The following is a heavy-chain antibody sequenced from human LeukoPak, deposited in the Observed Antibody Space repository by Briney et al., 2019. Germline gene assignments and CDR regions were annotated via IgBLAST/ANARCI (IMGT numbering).Heavy chain of an antibody. D-gene: IGHD2-2*01. CDR1: GGSISSYY. CDR2: IYYSGST. V-gene: IGHV4-59*01. Sequence: SETLSLTCTVSGGSISSYYWSWIRQPPGKRLEWIGYIYYSGSTNYNPSLKSRVTISVDTSKNQFSLKLSSVTAADTAVYYCARDLGYCSSTSCYPWFDPWGQGTLVTVSS. CDR3: ARDLGYCSSTSCYPWFDP. J-gene: IGHJ5*02.